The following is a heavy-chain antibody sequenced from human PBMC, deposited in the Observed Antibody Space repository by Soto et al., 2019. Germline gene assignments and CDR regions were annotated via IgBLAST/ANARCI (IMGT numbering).Heavy chain of an antibody. CDR3: ARHTPLTKQNRKFDP. D-gene: IGHD4-4*01. J-gene: IGHJ5*02. CDR1: GGSISSSSYY. CDR2: IYYSGST. Sequence: QLQLQESGSGLVKPSETLSLTCTVSGGSISSSSYYWGWIRQPPGKGLEWIGSIYYSGSTYYNPSLKSRVTISVDTSKNQFSLKLSSVTAADTAVYYCARHTPLTKQNRKFDPWGQGTLVTVSS. V-gene: IGHV4-39*01.